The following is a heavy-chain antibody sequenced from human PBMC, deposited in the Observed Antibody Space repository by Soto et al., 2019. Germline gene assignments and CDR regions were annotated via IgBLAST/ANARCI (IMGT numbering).Heavy chain of an antibody. CDR2: IFSNDEK. CDR3: ARIHSWGSSWYLGCDY. D-gene: IGHD6-13*01. V-gene: IGHV2-26*01. CDR1: GFSLSNARMG. Sequence: QVTLKESGPVLVKPTETLTLTCTVSGFSLSNARMGVSWIRQPPGKALEWLAHIFSNDEKSYSTSLKSRLTISXXTXKXXVVLTMTNMDPVDTATYYCARIHSWGSSWYLGCDYWGQGTLVTVSS. J-gene: IGHJ4*02.